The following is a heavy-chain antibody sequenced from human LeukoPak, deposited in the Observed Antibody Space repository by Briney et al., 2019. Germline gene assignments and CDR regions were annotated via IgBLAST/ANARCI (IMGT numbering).Heavy chain of an antibody. Sequence: SETLSLTCTVSGGSISSYYWSWIRQPAGKGLEWIGRIYTSGSTNYNPSLKSRVTMSVDTSKNQFSLKLSSVTAADTAVYYCATVGPDYDSSGYYRNRFDYWGQGTLVTVSS. D-gene: IGHD3-22*01. V-gene: IGHV4-4*07. J-gene: IGHJ4*02. CDR3: ATVGPDYDSSGYYRNRFDY. CDR1: GGSISSYY. CDR2: IYTSGST.